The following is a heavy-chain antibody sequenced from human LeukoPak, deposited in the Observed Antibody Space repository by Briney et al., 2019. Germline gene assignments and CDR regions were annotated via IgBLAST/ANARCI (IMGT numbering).Heavy chain of an antibody. D-gene: IGHD2-2*01. CDR3: AREGMGYCSSTSCYGGVFYAFDI. CDR2: IIPIFGTA. J-gene: IGHJ3*02. CDR1: GGTFSSCA. Sequence: SVKVSCKASGGTFSSCAISWVRQAPGQGLEWMGGIIPIFGTANYAQKFQSRVTITADKSTSTAYMELSSLRSEDTAVYYCAREGMGYCSSTSCYGGVFYAFDIWGQGTMVTVSS. V-gene: IGHV1-69*06.